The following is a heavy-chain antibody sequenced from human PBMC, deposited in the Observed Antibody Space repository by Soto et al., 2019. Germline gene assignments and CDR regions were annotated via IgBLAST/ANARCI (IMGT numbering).Heavy chain of an antibody. CDR1: GGSISSLGYY. V-gene: IGHV4-31*11. CDR3: AREERFSHWLDP. Sequence: PSETLSLTCAVSGGSISSLGYYWGWIRQDPGKGLEWIGHIFHSGNMDYNPSLQSRVTMSVDTSKNQFSLKLSSVTAADTAVYYCAREERFSHWLDPWGQGTLVTVSS. J-gene: IGHJ5*02. CDR2: IFHSGNM.